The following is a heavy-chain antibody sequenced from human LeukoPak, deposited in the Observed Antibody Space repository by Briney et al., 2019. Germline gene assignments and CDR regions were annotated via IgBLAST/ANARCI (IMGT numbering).Heavy chain of an antibody. Sequence: SGPTLVNPTQTLTLTCTFSGFSLFTSGVGVGWIRQPPGKAPDCLALIYWDNDRRHNPSLRSRPTISKDTPKTHVGPTITNMDPVDTATYYCAHRVFQGGYWDSGKFDYWGQGTPVTVSS. V-gene: IGHV2-5*02. J-gene: IGHJ4*02. CDR1: GFSLFTSGVG. CDR2: IYWDNDR. D-gene: IGHD2-8*02. CDR3: AHRVFQGGYWDSGKFDY.